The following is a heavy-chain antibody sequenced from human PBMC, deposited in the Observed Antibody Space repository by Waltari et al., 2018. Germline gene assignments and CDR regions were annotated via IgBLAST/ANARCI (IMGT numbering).Heavy chain of an antibody. CDR3: ARGARRTTVTTGWWYFDL. V-gene: IGHV3-74*02. J-gene: IGHJ2*01. CDR1: GSLYGLYW. Sequence: EVQLVESGGGLVQPGGSLRAAGAACGSLYGLYWISWGRQVPGKGLVWVSRSNSDGSSTSYADSVKGRFTIYKDNAKNTVYLQMNSLRVDDTAIYYCARGARRTTVTTGWWYFDLWGRGTLVTVSS. D-gene: IGHD4-17*01. CDR2: SNSDGSST.